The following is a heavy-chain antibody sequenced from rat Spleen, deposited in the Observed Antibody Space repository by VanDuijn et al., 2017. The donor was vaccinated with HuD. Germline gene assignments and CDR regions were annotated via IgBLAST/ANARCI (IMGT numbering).Heavy chain of an antibody. CDR1: GFSLTSYN. Sequence: QVQLKESGPGLVQPSQTLSLTCTVSGFSLTSYNVHWVRQSPGRGLEWMGISWIGGIADYNSALISRLTITRDTSKSQVFLKMNSLQTEDTAIYFCTSPFRWFAYWGQGTLVTVSS. CDR3: TSPFRWFAY. J-gene: IGHJ3*01. V-gene: IGHV2-30*01. CDR2: SWIGGIA.